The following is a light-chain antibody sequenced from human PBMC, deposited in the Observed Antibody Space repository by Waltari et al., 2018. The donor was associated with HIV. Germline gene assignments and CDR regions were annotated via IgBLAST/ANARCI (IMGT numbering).Light chain of an antibody. CDR3: QSADTNYVL. J-gene: IGLJ2*01. CDR1: VLPKQY. V-gene: IGLV3-25*03. CDR2: TDT. Sequence: SFELTQPPSVSVSPGQTAKITCSADVLPKQYTYWFQLKPGQAPLLLIYTDTERPSGIPARFSGSSSGTTVTLTITGVRAEDEADYFCQSADTNYVLFGGGTKLTVL.